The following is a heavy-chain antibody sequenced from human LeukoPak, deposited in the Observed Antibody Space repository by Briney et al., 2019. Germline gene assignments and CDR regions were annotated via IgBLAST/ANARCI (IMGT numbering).Heavy chain of an antibody. J-gene: IGHJ4*02. CDR3: AEDMGVERAVDY. CDR2: ISWNSGSI. Sequence: PGGSLRLSCAASGFTFDDYAMHWVRQAPGKGLEWVSGISWNSGSIGYADSVKGRFTISRDNAKSSLYLQMNSLRAEDTALYYCAEDMGVERAVDYWAREPWSPSPQ. V-gene: IGHV3-9*01. CDR1: GFTFDDYA. D-gene: IGHD3-16*01.